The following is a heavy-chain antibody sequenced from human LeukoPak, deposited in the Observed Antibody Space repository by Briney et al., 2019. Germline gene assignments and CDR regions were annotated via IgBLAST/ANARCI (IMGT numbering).Heavy chain of an antibody. CDR3: AIEQWLVDY. CDR2: IRCDGSNK. J-gene: IGHJ4*02. CDR1: GFTFSSYG. V-gene: IGHV3-30*02. D-gene: IGHD6-19*01. Sequence: GGSLRLSCAASGFTFSSYGMHWVRQAPGKGLEWVAFIRCDGSNKYYADSVKGRFTISRDNSKNTLYLQMNSLRAEDTAVYYCAIEQWLVDYWGQGTLVTVSS.